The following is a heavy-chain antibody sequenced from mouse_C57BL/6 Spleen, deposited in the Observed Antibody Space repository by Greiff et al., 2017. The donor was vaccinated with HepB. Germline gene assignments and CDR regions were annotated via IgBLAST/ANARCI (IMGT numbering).Heavy chain of an antibody. CDR3: TRRGTYYSNYDWFAY. J-gene: IGHJ3*01. CDR1: GYTFTSYW. D-gene: IGHD2-5*01. Sequence: EVQLQQSGTVLARPGASVKMSCKTSGYTFTSYWMHWVKQRPGQGLEWIGAIYPGNSDTSYNQKFKGKAKLTAVTSASTAYMELSSLTNEDSAVYYCTRRGTYYSNYDWFAYWGQGTLVTVSA. CDR2: IYPGNSDT. V-gene: IGHV1-5*01.